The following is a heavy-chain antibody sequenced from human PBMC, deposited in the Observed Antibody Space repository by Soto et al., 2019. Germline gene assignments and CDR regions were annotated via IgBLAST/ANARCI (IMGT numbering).Heavy chain of an antibody. V-gene: IGHV4-34*01. J-gene: IGHJ4*02. Sequence: SETLCLTCAVYGGSFSGYDLNWIRQPPGTGLEWIGEINHSGSTNYNPSLKSRVTISVDTSKNQFSLKLTSVTAADTAVYYCARDKITGLFDYWGQGTLVTVSS. CDR2: INHSGST. D-gene: IGHD2-8*02. CDR3: ARDKITGLFDY. CDR1: GGSFSGYD.